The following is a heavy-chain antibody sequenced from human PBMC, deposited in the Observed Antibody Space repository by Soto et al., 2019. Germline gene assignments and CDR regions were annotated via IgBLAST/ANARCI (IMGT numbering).Heavy chain of an antibody. CDR3: ARGLGRHDYVDRGGVYYYYYYLDV. V-gene: IGHV1-8*01. J-gene: IGHJ6*03. CDR1: GYTFTSYD. Sequence: QVQLVQSGAEVKKPGASVKVSCKASGYTFTSYDINWVRHATGQGREWMGWLNPNSGNTGYAQKFQGRVTMTRNTSISTAYMELSSLRSEDTAVYYCARGLGRHDYVDRGGVYYYYYYLDVWGKGTTVTVSS. CDR2: LNPNSGNT. D-gene: IGHD4-17*01.